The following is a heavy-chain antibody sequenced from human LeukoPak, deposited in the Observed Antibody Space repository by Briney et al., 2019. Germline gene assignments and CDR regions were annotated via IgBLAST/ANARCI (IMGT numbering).Heavy chain of an antibody. D-gene: IGHD1-1*01. Sequence: ASVKVSCKASGYTFTDYYVHWVRQAPGQGLEWMGWINPSSGGTNSAQQFQGRVTMARDTSTSTAYMELSRLRSDDTAVYYCARSSRYNWNDDYWGQGTLVTVSS. CDR1: GYTFTDYY. CDR3: ARSSRYNWNDDY. J-gene: IGHJ4*02. V-gene: IGHV1-2*02. CDR2: INPSSGGT.